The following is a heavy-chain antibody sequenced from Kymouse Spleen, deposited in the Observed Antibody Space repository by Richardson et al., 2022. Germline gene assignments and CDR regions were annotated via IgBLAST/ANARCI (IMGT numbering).Heavy chain of an antibody. CDR2: ISSSSSYI. V-gene: IGHV3-21*03. J-gene: IGHJ2*01. CDR1: GFTFSSYS. CDR3: ARDPGGDYDILTGYYLYWYFDL. Sequence: EVQLVESGGGLVKPGGSLRLSCAASGFTFSSYSMNWVRQAPGKGLEWVSSISSSSSYIYYADSVKGRFTISRDNAKNSLYLQMNSLRAEDTAVYYCARDPGGDYDILTGYYLYWYFDLWGRGTLVTVSS. D-gene: IGHD3-9*01.